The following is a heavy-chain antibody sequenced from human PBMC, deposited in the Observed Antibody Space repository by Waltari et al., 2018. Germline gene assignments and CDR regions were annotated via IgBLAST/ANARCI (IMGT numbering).Heavy chain of an antibody. CDR3: AKDLTGWGAFDI. J-gene: IGHJ3*02. Sequence: EVQLLESGGGLVQPGGSLRLCCIASGFSFGNEDMNWVRQVPGGGLECVSRLRGSAALTDYADSVKGRFIISRENSKNTLFLQMNSLRAEDTAIYYCAKDLTGWGAFDIWGQGTMVTVSS. V-gene: IGHV3-23*01. CDR2: LRGSAALT. D-gene: IGHD1-20*01. CDR1: GFSFGNED.